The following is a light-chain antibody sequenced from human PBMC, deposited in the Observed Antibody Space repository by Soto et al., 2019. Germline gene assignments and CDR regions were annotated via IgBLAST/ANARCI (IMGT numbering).Light chain of an antibody. V-gene: IGKV3-20*01. CDR1: QSVRSGY. J-gene: IGKJ2*01. CDR3: QQYGTSPYT. CDR2: GAS. Sequence: EIVLTQSPGTLSLSPGERATLSCRASQSVRSGYLAWYQQKPGQAPRLIISGASSRATGIPDRFSGSGSETDFTLTISRLEPEDFAVYYCQQYGTSPYTFGQGTKLEIK.